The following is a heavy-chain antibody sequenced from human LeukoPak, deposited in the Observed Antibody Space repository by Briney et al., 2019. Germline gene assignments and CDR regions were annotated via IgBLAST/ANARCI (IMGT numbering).Heavy chain of an antibody. CDR1: GFTFGKYW. D-gene: IGHD3-3*01. J-gene: IGHJ4*02. CDR2: IKLDGSEK. Sequence: GGSLRLSCVASGFTFGKYWMSWVRQAPGKGLEWVANIKLDGSEKNYVDSVKGRFTVSRDNTKNSLYLQMNSLRVEDTAVFYCARDQYDTWSRRGNFDSWGQGTLVIVSS. CDR3: ARDQYDTWSRRGNFDS. V-gene: IGHV3-7*03.